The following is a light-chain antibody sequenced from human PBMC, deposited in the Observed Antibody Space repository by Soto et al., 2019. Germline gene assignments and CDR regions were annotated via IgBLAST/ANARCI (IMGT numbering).Light chain of an antibody. V-gene: IGKV3-15*01. CDR3: QQYNNWPS. CDR1: QSVSSN. Sequence: EMVMTQSPATLSVSPGERATLSCRASQSVSSNLAWYQQKPGQAPRLLIYGASTRATGIPARFSGSGSGTEFTLTSSSLQSEDFADYCCQQYNNWPSFGQGTKLEIK. J-gene: IGKJ2*01. CDR2: GAS.